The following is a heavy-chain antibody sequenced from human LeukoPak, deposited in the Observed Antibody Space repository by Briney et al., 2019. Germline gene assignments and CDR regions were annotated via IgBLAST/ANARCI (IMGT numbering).Heavy chain of an antibody. Sequence: SETLSLTCTVSGGSISSYYWSWIRQPPGKGLEWIGYIYYSGSTNYNPSLKSRVTISVDTSKNQFSLKLSSVTAADTAVYYCASGIRGVPSFDYWGQGTLVTVSS. CDR2: IYYSGST. D-gene: IGHD3-10*01. CDR3: ASGIRGVPSFDY. J-gene: IGHJ4*02. V-gene: IGHV4-59*08. CDR1: GGSISSYY.